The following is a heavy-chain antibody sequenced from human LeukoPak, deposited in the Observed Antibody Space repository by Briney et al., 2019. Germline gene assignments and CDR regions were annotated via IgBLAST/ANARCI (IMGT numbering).Heavy chain of an antibody. D-gene: IGHD2-8*01. CDR3: ARDEMYDGMDV. J-gene: IGHJ6*02. CDR1: GGSISSYH. V-gene: IGHV4-59*01. Sequence: SETLSLTCTVSGGSISSYHWSWIRQPPGKGLEWIGYIYYSGSTNYNPSLKSRVTISVDTSKNQFSLKLSSVTAADTAVYYCARDEMYDGMDVWGQGTTVTVSS. CDR2: IYYSGST.